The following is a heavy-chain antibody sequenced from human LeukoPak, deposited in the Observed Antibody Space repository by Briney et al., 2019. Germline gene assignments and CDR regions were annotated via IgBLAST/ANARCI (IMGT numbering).Heavy chain of an antibody. V-gene: IGHV3-66*01. CDR2: ISSAGTT. D-gene: IGHD6-13*01. Sequence: GGSLSLSCAASGFTVSSSYMSWLRQAPGKGLEWVSIISSAGTTYYADSVKGRFTISRDNSKNTVYLQVNSLRDEDTAVYYCARDLEAANTYYLDYWGEGTMVTVSS. CDR3: ARDLEAANTYYLDY. CDR1: GFTVSSSY. J-gene: IGHJ4*02.